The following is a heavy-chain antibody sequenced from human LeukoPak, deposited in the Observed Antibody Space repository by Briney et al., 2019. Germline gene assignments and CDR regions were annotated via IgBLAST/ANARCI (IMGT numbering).Heavy chain of an antibody. V-gene: IGHV4-39*01. J-gene: IGHJ3*02. CDR1: GGSISSSSYY. Sequence: SETLSLTCTVSGGSISSSSYYWGRIRQPPGKGLEWIGSIYYSGSTYYNPSLKSRVTITVDTSKNQFSLKLSSVTAADTTVYYCARSHIVAVTGFAFDIWGQGTLVTVSS. CDR2: IYYSGST. D-gene: IGHD2-21*02. CDR3: ARSHIVAVTGFAFDI.